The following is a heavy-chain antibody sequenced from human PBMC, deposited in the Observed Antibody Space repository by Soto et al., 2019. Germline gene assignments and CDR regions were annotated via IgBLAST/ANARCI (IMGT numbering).Heavy chain of an antibody. CDR2: IYYRGST. CDR1: GGSINNDNSY. D-gene: IGHD4-17*01. CDR3: ARHRRYGDYPYYYYYMDV. J-gene: IGHJ6*03. V-gene: IGHV4-39*01. Sequence: SETLSLTCTVSGGSINNDNSYWAWIRQPPGKGLEWIGSIYYRGSTYYNPSLKSRASMSVETSKNQFSLKLSSVTAADAAVYYCARHRRYGDYPYYYYYMDVWGKGTTVTVSS.